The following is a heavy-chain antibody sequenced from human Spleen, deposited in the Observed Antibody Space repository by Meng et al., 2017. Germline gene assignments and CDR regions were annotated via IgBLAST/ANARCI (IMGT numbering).Heavy chain of an antibody. CDR3: ARGGDTFGGIIAPFDY. Sequence: QVQLVESGGGLVKPGGSLRLSCAASGFTFSDYYMSWIRPAPGKGLEWISYISTSGNTIYYTDSVKGRFAISRDNAKNSLYLQMSSLRAEDTAVYYCARGGDTFGGIIAPFDYWGQGTLVTVSS. CDR2: ISTSGNTI. J-gene: IGHJ4*02. D-gene: IGHD3-16*02. V-gene: IGHV3-11*04. CDR1: GFTFSDYY.